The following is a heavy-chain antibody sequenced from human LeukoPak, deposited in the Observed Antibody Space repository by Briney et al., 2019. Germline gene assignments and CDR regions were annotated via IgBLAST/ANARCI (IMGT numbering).Heavy chain of an antibody. Sequence: SETLSLTCTVSGDSISSHYWSWIRQPPGKGLEWIGYRSTTYNPSLTSRVTMSVDMSKNQFSLKLSSVTAADTAVYYCARCDGGSTSCYTVDYWGQGTLVTVSS. CDR3: ARCDGGSTSCYTVDY. V-gene: IGHV4-59*08. D-gene: IGHD2-2*02. J-gene: IGHJ4*02. CDR1: GDSISSHY. CDR2: RST.